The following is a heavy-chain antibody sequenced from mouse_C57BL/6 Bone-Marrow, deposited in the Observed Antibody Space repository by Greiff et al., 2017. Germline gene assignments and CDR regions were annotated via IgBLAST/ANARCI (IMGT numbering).Heavy chain of an antibody. CDR1: GFTFSSYT. CDR2: ISGGGGNT. CDR3: SRQVTTVLATKYFDV. J-gene: IGHJ1*03. D-gene: IGHD1-1*01. V-gene: IGHV5-9*01. Sequence: DVKLVASGGGLVKPGGSLKLSCAASGFTFSSYTMSWVRQTPEKRLQWVAAISGGGGNTYYPDSVKGRFTISRDNHKNILYLQMSSLRSEDTALYYCSRQVTTVLATKYFDVWGTGTTVTVSS.